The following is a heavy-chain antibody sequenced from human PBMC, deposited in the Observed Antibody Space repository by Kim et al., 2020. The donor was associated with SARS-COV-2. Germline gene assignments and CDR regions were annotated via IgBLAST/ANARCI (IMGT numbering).Heavy chain of an antibody. CDR1: AGSISSTNW. Sequence: SETLSLTCAVSAGSISSTNWWSWVRQPPGKGLEWIGEIFHSGMTKYSPSLKSRVTISIDKSKNQFSLKLSSVTAADTAVYYCAAQMYEYLNSWGPGSLVTVSS. CDR3: AAQMYEYLNS. CDR2: IFHSGMT. V-gene: IGHV4-4*02. J-gene: IGHJ5*01. D-gene: IGHD3-16*01.